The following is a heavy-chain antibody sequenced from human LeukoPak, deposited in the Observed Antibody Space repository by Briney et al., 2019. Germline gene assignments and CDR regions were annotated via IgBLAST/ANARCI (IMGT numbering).Heavy chain of an antibody. D-gene: IGHD6-13*01. V-gene: IGHV3-7*01. Sequence: PGGSLRLSCAASGFTFSSYWMSWVRQAPGKGLEWVANIKQDGSEKYYVDSVKGRFTISRDNAKNSLYLQMNSLRAEDTAVYYCARVEKGSSWYLNWFDPWGQGTLVTVSS. CDR3: ARVEKGSSWYLNWFDP. CDR1: GFTFSSYW. CDR2: IKQDGSEK. J-gene: IGHJ5*02.